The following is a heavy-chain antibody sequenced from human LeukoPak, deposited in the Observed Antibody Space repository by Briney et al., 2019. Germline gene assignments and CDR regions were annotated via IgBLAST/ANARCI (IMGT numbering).Heavy chain of an antibody. Sequence: PGGSLRLSCAASGFIFSSYAMSWVRQAPGKGLEWVSAISGTTGSTYYADSVKGRFTISRDNSKNTPYLQMYSLRAEDTAVYYCATSSGVYCSSTSCYAAYWGQGTLVTVSS. V-gene: IGHV3-23*01. CDR2: ISGTTGST. CDR1: GFIFSSYA. D-gene: IGHD2-2*01. CDR3: ATSSGVYCSSTSCYAAY. J-gene: IGHJ4*02.